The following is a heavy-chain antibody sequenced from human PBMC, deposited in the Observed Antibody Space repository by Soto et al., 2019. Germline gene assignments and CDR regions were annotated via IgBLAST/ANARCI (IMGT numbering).Heavy chain of an antibody. CDR3: ARDFTS. CDR2: IHSGGNT. Sequence: EVQLVETGGGLVQPGGSLRLSCAASGFSVITNYMSWVRQAPGKGLEWVSIIHSGGNTYFADSVKGRFTISRDSSKNTLYLQMNSLRSEATAIYFCARDFTSWGQGTLVTVSS. J-gene: IGHJ4*02. CDR1: GFSVITNY. V-gene: IGHV3-53*02.